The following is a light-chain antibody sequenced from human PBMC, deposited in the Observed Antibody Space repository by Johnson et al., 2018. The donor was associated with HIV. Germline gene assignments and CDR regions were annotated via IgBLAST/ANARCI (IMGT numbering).Light chain of an antibody. J-gene: IGLJ1*01. V-gene: IGLV1-51*01. Sequence: QSVLTQPPSVSAAPGQKVTISCSGSTSNIGNNYVSWYQHLPRTAPKLLIYDNNKRPSGIPDRFSGSKSGTSATLGITGLQTGDEADYYCGTWDSSLSTFYVFGTGTKATVL. CDR1: TSNIGNNY. CDR3: GTWDSSLSTFYV. CDR2: DNN.